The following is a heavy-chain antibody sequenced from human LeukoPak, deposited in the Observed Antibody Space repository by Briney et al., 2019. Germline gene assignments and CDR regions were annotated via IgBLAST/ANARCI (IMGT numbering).Heavy chain of an antibody. Sequence: GGSLRLSCAASGFTFSSHWMHWVRQAPGKGLVWVSCINGDGSNTTYADSVKGRFTISRDNAKNKLYLQMNSLRAEDTAVYHCARSKIWYSTDAFDIWSQGTMVTVSS. CDR3: ARSKIWYSTDAFDI. V-gene: IGHV3-74*03. CDR1: GFTFSSHW. J-gene: IGHJ3*02. CDR2: INGDGSNT. D-gene: IGHD2-15*01.